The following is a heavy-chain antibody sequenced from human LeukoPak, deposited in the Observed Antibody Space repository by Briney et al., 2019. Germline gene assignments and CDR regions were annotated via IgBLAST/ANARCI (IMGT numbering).Heavy chain of an antibody. J-gene: IGHJ4*02. CDR2: INQHGSEE. CDR1: GFTFSSNW. D-gene: IGHD1-26*01. CDR3: VGEWEQLR. Sequence: PGGSLRLSCAASGFTFSSNWMHWVRQAPGKGLERVANINQHGSEEFYVDSVKGRFTISRDNAKNSLYLHMNSLRVEDTAVYYCVGEWEQLRWGQGTLVTVSS. V-gene: IGHV3-7*01.